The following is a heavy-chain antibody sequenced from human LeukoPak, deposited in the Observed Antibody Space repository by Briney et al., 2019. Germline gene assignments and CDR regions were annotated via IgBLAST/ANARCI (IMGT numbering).Heavy chain of an antibody. V-gene: IGHV3-30*02. CDR2: IRYDGYSK. CDR3: AKDSLQQLARD. CDR1: GLTSTSSG. Sequence: GGSLRLSCAASGLTSTSSGMHWVREAPGKGVEWVAFIRYDGYSKYYADSVKGRFTIARDYSKTTLFLQMNGLRADDTAVYYCAKDSLQQLARDWGQGTLVTASS. D-gene: IGHD1-1*01. J-gene: IGHJ4*02.